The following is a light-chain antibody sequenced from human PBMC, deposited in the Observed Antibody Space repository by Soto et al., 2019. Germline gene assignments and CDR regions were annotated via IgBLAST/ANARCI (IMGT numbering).Light chain of an antibody. V-gene: IGKV3-15*01. Sequence: EIVMTQSPATLSVSPGERATLSCRASQRVSTNLAWYQQKPGQAPRLLIYGASTRATGIPARFSGSGSETEFTLTISSLQSEDSAVYFCQQYNNWPPLTFGGGSKVEIK. CDR1: QRVSTN. CDR3: QQYNNWPPLT. J-gene: IGKJ4*01. CDR2: GAS.